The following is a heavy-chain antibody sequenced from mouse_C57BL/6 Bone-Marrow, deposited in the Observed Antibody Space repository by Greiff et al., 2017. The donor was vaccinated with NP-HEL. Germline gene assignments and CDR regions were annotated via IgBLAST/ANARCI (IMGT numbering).Heavy chain of an antibody. J-gene: IGHJ4*01. CDR1: GYTFTSYW. CDR3: AREDYYGSSSYYYAMDY. CDR2: IDPSDSYT. D-gene: IGHD1-1*01. V-gene: IGHV1-50*01. Sequence: QVQLQHPGAELVKPGASVKLSCKASGYTFTSYWMQWVKQRPGQGLEWIGEIDPSDSYTNYNQKFKGKATLTVDTSSSTAYMQLSSLTSEDSAVYYCAREDYYGSSSYYYAMDYWGQGTSVTVSS.